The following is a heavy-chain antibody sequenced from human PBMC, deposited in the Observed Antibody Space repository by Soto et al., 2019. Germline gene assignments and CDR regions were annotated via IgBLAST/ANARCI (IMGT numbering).Heavy chain of an antibody. Sequence: GGSLRLSCAASGFTFSNAWMNWVRQAPGKGLEWVGRIKSKTDGGTTDYAAPVKGRFTISRDDSKNTLYLQMNSLKTEDTAVYYCTTTREIAARLELRRDYYYYGMDVWGQGTTVTVSS. D-gene: IGHD6-6*01. CDR1: GFTFSNAW. V-gene: IGHV3-15*07. CDR2: IKSKTDGGTT. CDR3: TTTREIAARLELRRDYYYYGMDV. J-gene: IGHJ6*02.